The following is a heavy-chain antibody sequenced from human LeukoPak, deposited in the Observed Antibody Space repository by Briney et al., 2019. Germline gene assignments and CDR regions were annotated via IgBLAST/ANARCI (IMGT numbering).Heavy chain of an antibody. CDR1: GGSISSGDNY. CDR2: IYYSGST. CDR3: ARGRYYDFWSGYYVGSHYYYMDV. D-gene: IGHD3-3*01. J-gene: IGHJ6*03. V-gene: IGHV4-61*08. Sequence: KSSETLSLTCTVSGGSISSGDNYWSWIRQPPGKGLEWIGYIYYSGSTSYNPSLKSRVTISVDTSKNQFSLKLSSVTAADTAVYYCARGRYYDFWSGYYVGSHYYYMDVWGKGTTVTVSS.